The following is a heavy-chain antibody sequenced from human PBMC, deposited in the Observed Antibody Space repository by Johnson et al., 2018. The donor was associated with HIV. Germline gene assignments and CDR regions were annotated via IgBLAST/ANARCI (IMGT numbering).Heavy chain of an antibody. Sequence: VQLVESGGGLIQPGGSLRLSCAASGFTVSSNYMSWVRQAPGRGLEWVSVIYSGGNTYYADSVKGRFTISRDNSKNTLYLQLGSLRAEDMAVYYCARGALSPAAPDAFDIWGQGTMVTVSS. CDR1: GFTVSSNY. D-gene: IGHD6-13*01. J-gene: IGHJ3*02. V-gene: IGHV3-66*03. CDR2: IYSGGNT. CDR3: ARGALSPAAPDAFDI.